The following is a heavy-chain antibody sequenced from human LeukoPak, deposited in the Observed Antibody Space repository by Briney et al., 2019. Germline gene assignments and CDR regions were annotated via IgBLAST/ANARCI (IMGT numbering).Heavy chain of an antibody. Sequence: GGSLRLSCAASGFTFDDYGMSWVRQAPGKGLEWVSGINWNGGSTGYADSVKGRFTISRDNAKNSLYLQMNSLRAEDTALYYCAKLQYYYDSSGYYPWGQGTLVIVSS. CDR2: INWNGGST. CDR1: GFTFDDYG. J-gene: IGHJ5*02. D-gene: IGHD3-22*01. V-gene: IGHV3-20*04. CDR3: AKLQYYYDSSGYYP.